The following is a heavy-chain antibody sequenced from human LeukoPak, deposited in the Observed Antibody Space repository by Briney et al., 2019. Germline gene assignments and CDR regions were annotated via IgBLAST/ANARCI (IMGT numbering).Heavy chain of an antibody. CDR3: ARNVYAMVRGVISTFDY. J-gene: IGHJ4*02. CDR1: GYTFTGYY. V-gene: IGHV1-2*02. CDR2: INPNSGGT. Sequence: GASVKVSCKASGYTFTGYYMHWVRQAPGQGFEWMGWINPNSGGTNYAQKFQGRVTMTRDTSISTAYMELSRLRSDDTAVYYCARNVYAMVRGVISTFDYWGQGTLVTVSS. D-gene: IGHD3-10*01.